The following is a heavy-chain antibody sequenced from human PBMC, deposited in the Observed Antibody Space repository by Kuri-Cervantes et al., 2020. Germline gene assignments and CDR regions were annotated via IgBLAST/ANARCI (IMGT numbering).Heavy chain of an antibody. J-gene: IGHJ4*02. V-gene: IGHV3-21*01. D-gene: IGHD3-22*01. CDR1: GFTFSSYS. CDR2: ISSSSSYI. Sequence: ETLSLTCAASGFTFSSYSMNWVRQAPGKGLEWVSSISSSSSYIYYADSVKGRFTISRDNSKNTLYLQMNSLRAEDTAVYYCARDCRPITMIVMGLDYWGQGTLVTVSS. CDR3: ARDCRPITMIVMGLDY.